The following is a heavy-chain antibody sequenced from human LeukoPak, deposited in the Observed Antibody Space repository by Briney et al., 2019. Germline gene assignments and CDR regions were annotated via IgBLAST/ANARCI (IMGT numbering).Heavy chain of an antibody. J-gene: IGHJ1*01. D-gene: IGHD3-10*01. V-gene: IGHV3-23*01. CDR3: AKYFASGSYYKLPH. Sequence: TGGSLRLSCAASGFTFSNYAMSWVRQAPGKGLEWVSTISGSGAYTYYADSVKGRFTISRDNSKNTLYLQMNSLRAEDTAVYYCAKYFASGSYYKLPHWGQGTLVTVSS. CDR2: ISGSGAYT. CDR1: GFTFSNYA.